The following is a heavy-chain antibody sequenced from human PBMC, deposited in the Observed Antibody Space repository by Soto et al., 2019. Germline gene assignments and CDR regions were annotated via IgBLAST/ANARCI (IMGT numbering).Heavy chain of an antibody. J-gene: IGHJ4*02. Sequence: GGSLRLSCAVSGFTFDDNAMHWVRQAPEKGLEWVSGINWKSDIGYADSVKGRFTTSRDNAENSLYLQMNSLRAEDTALYYCAISQDRGGRTTFIYWGQGTQVTVSS. D-gene: IGHD3-16*01. CDR3: AISQDRGGRTTFIY. V-gene: IGHV3-9*01. CDR2: INWKSDI. CDR1: GFTFDDNA.